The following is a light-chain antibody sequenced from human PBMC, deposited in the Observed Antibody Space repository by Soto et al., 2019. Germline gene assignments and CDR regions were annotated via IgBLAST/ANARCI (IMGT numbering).Light chain of an antibody. V-gene: IGKV3-20*01. CDR1: KSIATGY. CDR2: DAS. CDR3: QQYSSTFWT. J-gene: IGKJ1*01. Sequence: EIVLPQPPGPLSLSPGEKTTFSARASKSIATGYFAWYHQNPGQAPSLLAYDASSRATGIPDRFSGSGSGTDFTLTISRLEPEDFALYYCQQYSSTFWTLGQGTKVEIK.